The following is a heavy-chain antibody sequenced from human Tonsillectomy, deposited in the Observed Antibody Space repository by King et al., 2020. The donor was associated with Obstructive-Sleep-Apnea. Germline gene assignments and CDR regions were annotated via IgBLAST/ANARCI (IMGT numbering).Heavy chain of an antibody. V-gene: IGHV3-48*04. Sequence: VQLVESGGGLVQPGGSLRLSCAASGFTFSSYSMNWVRQAPGKGLEWVAYITSSINTIYYADSVRGRFTISRDNAKNSRYLQMNSLRAEDTAVYYCARDSGDSGYDSRPIWGQGILVTVSS. D-gene: IGHD5-12*01. CDR3: ARDSGDSGYDSRPI. J-gene: IGHJ4*02. CDR2: ITSSINTI. CDR1: GFTFSSYS.